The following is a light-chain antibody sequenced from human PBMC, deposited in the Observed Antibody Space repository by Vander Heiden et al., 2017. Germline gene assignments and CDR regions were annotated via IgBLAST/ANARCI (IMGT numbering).Light chain of an antibody. CDR1: QGISSH. CDR3: QQVNSFPLT. V-gene: IGKV1-9*01. CDR2: AAS. Sequence: DIQLTQSPSFLSASVGDRVTITCRASQGISSHLAWYQQKPGKAPNLLVYAASTLQSGVPSRFSGSESGTEFTLTISSQQPEDFATYYCQQVNSFPLTFGGGTKVEIK. J-gene: IGKJ4*01.